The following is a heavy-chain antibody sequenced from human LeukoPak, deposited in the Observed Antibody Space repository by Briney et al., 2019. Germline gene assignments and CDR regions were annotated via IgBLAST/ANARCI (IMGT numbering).Heavy chain of an antibody. Sequence: GGSLRLSCATSGFTFSTYAMSWVRQAPGKGLEWFSSISGSGGSTYYADSVKGRFTISRDNSKNTLYLQMNSLRAEDTAVYYCARDDDRPDNGLDYWGQGTLVTVSS. V-gene: IGHV3-23*01. D-gene: IGHD3-22*01. CDR2: ISGSGGST. CDR1: GFTFSTYA. J-gene: IGHJ4*02. CDR3: ARDDDRPDNGLDY.